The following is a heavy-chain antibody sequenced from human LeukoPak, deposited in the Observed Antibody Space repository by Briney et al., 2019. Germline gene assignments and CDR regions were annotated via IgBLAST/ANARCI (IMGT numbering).Heavy chain of an antibody. D-gene: IGHD3-10*01. CDR3: ARARYGSGSSSFDY. J-gene: IGHJ4*02. V-gene: IGHV3-21*01. CDR1: GFTFSSYS. CDR2: ISSSSSYI. Sequence: PGGSLRLSCAASGFTFSSYSMNWVRQARGKGLEWVSSISSSSSYIYYADSVKGRFTISRDNAKNSLYLQMNSLRAEDTAVYYCARARYGSGSSSFDYWGQGTLVTVSS.